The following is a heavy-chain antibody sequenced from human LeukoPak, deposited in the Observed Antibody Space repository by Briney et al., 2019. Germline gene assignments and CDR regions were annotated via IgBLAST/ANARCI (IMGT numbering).Heavy chain of an antibody. J-gene: IGHJ4*02. CDR2: ISSSSRYI. Sequence: GGSPRLSSAPSGFTSRGYSMNCVPEAPGKGLGWGSSISSSSRYIYYTDTLKGRFTISRDNTHKSLYLQMSSVRAQETAVYDCSRDGGSGSYYSGLDEWGQGTLVTVSS. CDR1: GFTSRGYS. V-gene: IGHV3-21*01. D-gene: IGHD3-10*01. CDR3: SRDGGSGSYYSGLDE.